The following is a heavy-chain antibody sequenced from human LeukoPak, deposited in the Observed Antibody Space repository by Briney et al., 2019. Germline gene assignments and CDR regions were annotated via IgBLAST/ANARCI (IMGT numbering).Heavy chain of an antibody. Sequence: SGTVSCTASGGTFSIYAISWVRQAPGQRVEWMGGIIPIFGTANYAQKFQGGATITADESTSTAYMELSSLRSEDTAVYYCARDKDHDSRLDYWGQGTLGTVSS. CDR2: IIPIFGTA. D-gene: IGHD3-22*01. V-gene: IGHV1-69*13. J-gene: IGHJ4*02. CDR3: ARDKDHDSRLDY. CDR1: GGTFSIYA.